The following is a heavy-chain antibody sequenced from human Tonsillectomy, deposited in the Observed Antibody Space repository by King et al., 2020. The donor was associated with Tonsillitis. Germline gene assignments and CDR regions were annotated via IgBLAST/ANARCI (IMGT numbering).Heavy chain of an antibody. V-gene: IGHV4-59*01. J-gene: IGHJ4*02. Sequence: VQLQESGPGLVKPSETLSLTCTVSGGSISSYYWSWIRQPPGKGLEWIGYIYYSGSTNYNPSLKSRVTISVDTSKNQFSLKLSSVTAADTAVYYCARGYGGYVYWGQGTLVTVSS. CDR1: GGSISSYY. CDR3: ARGYGGYVY. CDR2: IYYSGST. D-gene: IGHD5-12*01.